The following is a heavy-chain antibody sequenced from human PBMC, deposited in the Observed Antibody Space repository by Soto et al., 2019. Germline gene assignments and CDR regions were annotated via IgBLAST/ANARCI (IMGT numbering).Heavy chain of an antibody. Sequence: GASVKVSCKASGYSFTDYHIHWVRQAPGQGLEWMGFIFPNSGGSTTSAQQFEGRVTMTRDSSISTAYLELSGLTPDDTAVYYCAKDEGGIFDSWGQGTLVTVSS. CDR1: GYSFTDYH. J-gene: IGHJ4*01. V-gene: IGHV1-2*02. D-gene: IGHD3-16*01. CDR3: AKDEGGIFDS. CDR2: IFPNSGGST.